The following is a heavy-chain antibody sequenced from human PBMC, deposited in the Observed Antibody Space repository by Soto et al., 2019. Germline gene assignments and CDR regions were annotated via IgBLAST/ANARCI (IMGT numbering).Heavy chain of an antibody. CDR2: IHYSGNA. D-gene: IGHD3-10*01. Sequence: SETLSLTCTVSGDSISGSSYFWAWIRQPPGKGLEWIGSIHYSGNAYYNPSLKSRVTISVDTAKNQFSLKLSSVTAADTAVYYCARENNVLPGGYFDYWGQGTLVTVSS. V-gene: IGHV4-39*07. CDR1: GDSISGSSYF. CDR3: ARENNVLPGGYFDY. J-gene: IGHJ4*02.